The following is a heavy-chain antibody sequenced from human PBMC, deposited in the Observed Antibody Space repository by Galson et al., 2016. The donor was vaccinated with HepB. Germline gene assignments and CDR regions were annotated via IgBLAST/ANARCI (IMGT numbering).Heavy chain of an antibody. CDR1: GVTVSNNY. CDR3: SRRQFEASSVSQGGLV. J-gene: IGHJ4*02. Sequence: SLRLSCAASGVTVSNNYMTWVRQTPGMGLEWVSVIYASGDKYYTDPVKGRFTISRDNSKNTLYLQMNNLRAEDTAIYFCSRRQFEASSVSQGGLVWGRGTLVTVSS. V-gene: IGHV3-53*01. CDR2: IYASGDK. D-gene: IGHD6-19*01.